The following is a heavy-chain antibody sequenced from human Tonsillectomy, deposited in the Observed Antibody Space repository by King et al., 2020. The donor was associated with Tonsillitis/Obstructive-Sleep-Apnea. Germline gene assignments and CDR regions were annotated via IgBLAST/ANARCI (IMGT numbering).Heavy chain of an antibody. CDR2: IIHSGSTI. D-gene: IGHD3-9*01. CDR3: ARGCFLPASYHLREYSQDYGLDV. Sequence: EVQLVESGGGLVQPGGSLRLSCAASGFTFSSYEMNWVRQAPGKGLEGVSYIIHSGSTINYAHSVEGRFSISRDNAKKALSLKMNSLRAEDTAVYYCARGCFLPASYHLREYSQDYGLDVWRQGTTVTVSS. J-gene: IGHJ6*02. V-gene: IGHV3-48*03. CDR1: GFTFSSYE.